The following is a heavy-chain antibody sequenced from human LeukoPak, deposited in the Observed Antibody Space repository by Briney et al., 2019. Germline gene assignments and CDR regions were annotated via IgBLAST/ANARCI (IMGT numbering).Heavy chain of an antibody. V-gene: IGHV4-61*01. J-gene: IGHJ4*02. CDR2: IYYSGST. Sequence: SQTLSLTCTVSGGSISSGSYYWSWIRQAPGKGLEWIGYIYYSGSTNYNPSLKSRVTTSADTSKNQSSLKLSSVTAADTAVYFCARGYCSGGSCLTFDYWGQGTLVTVSS. CDR3: ARGYCSGGSCLTFDY. D-gene: IGHD2-15*01. CDR1: GGSISSGSYY.